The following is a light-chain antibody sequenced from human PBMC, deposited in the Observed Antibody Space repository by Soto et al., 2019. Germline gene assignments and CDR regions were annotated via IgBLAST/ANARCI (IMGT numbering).Light chain of an antibody. CDR1: SADIGAFIY. CDR2: DVS. V-gene: IGLV2-14*03. CDR3: SSYSTTSALV. J-gene: IGLJ2*01. Sequence: QSALTQPASVSGSPGQSITISCAGTSADIGAFIYVSWYQHHPGKAPKLLIYDVSDRPSGVSTRFSASKSANTASLTISGLQADDEGDYYCSSYSTTSALVFGGGTKLTVL.